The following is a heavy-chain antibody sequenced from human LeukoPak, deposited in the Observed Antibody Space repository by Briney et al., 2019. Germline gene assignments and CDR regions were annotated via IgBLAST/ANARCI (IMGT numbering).Heavy chain of an antibody. Sequence: GASVKVSCKASGYTFTSYYMHWVRQAPGQGLEWMGIINPSDGSTSYAQKFQGRVTMTRDMSTSTVYMELSSLRSEDTAVYYCARDERYDSSGYPFDYWGQGTLVTVSS. CDR2: INPSDGST. CDR1: GYTFTSYY. D-gene: IGHD3-22*01. J-gene: IGHJ4*02. CDR3: ARDERYDSSGYPFDY. V-gene: IGHV1-46*01.